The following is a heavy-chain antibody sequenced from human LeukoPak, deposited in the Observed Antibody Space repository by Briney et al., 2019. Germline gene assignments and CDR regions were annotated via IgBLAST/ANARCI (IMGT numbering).Heavy chain of an antibody. CDR3: ASPTEIAAAGLYYFDY. CDR2: IYYSGST. Sequence: SETLSLTCTVPGGSISSSSYYWGWIRQPPGKGLEWIGSIYYSGSTHYNPSLKSRVTISVDTSKNQFSLKLSSVTAADTAVYYCASPTEIAAAGLYYFDYWGQGTLVTVSS. CDR1: GGSISSSSYY. D-gene: IGHD6-13*01. V-gene: IGHV4-39*01. J-gene: IGHJ4*02.